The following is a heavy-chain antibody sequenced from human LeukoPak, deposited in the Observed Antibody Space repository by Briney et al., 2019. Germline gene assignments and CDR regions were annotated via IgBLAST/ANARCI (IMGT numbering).Heavy chain of an antibody. CDR2: IKQDGSEK. Sequence: PGGSLRLSCAASGFTFSSYWMSWVRQAPGKGLEWVANIKQDGSEKYYVDSVKGRFTISRDNAKNSLYLQMNSLRAEDTAVYYCARQTEGSCSSTSCYEQKQDYYYYYMDVWGKGTTVTVSS. J-gene: IGHJ6*03. V-gene: IGHV3-7*01. D-gene: IGHD2-2*01. CDR3: ARQTEGSCSSTSCYEQKQDYYYYYMDV. CDR1: GFTFSSYW.